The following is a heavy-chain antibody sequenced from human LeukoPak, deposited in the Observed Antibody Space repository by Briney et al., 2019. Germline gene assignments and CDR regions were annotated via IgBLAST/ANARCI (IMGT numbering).Heavy chain of an antibody. D-gene: IGHD2-2*01. CDR3: ARKLPFYCSGTSCQINWFDS. J-gene: IGHJ5*01. CDR2: MNPNSGNT. CDR1: GYAVTSYD. V-gene: IGHV1-8*03. Sequence: GASVKVSCKASGYAVTSYDINWVRQPTGQGHEWMGWMNPNSGNTGYAQKFQGRVTITRSTSISTAYMELSSLRSDDTAVYYCARKLPFYCSGTSCQINWFDSWGQGTLVTVSS.